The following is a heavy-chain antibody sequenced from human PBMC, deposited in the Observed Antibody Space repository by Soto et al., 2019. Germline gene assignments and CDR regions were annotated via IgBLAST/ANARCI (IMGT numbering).Heavy chain of an antibody. Sequence: GGSLRLSCAASGFTFSSYAMHWVRQAPGKGLEWVAVISYDGSNKYYADSVKGRFTISRDNSKNTLYLQMNSLRAEDTAVYYCAREEVAMVRGLIRWFDPWGQGTLVTVSS. CDR3: AREEVAMVRGLIRWFDP. CDR1: GFTFSSYA. CDR2: ISYDGSNK. V-gene: IGHV3-30-3*01. D-gene: IGHD3-10*01. J-gene: IGHJ5*02.